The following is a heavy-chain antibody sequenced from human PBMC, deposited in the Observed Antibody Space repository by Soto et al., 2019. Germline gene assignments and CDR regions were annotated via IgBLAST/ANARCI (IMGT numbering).Heavy chain of an antibody. CDR2: ISYDGSNK. Sequence: QVQLVESGGGVVQPGRSLRLSCAASGFTFSSYGMHWVRQAPGKGLEWVAVISYDGSNKYYADSVKGRFTISRDNSNNTLYLQMNGLRAEDTAVYYCARSTDGHYYYYYGMDVWGQGTPATVSS. V-gene: IGHV3-30*03. CDR1: GFTFSSYG. J-gene: IGHJ6*02. CDR3: ARSTDGHYYYYYGMDV.